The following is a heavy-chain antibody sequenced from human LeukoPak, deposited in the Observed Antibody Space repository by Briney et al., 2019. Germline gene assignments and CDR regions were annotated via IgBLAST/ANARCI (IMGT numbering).Heavy chain of an antibody. V-gene: IGHV4-59*01. CDR1: GGSISSYY. CDR3: ARAFWSGDIVVVPAASNWFDP. CDR2: IYYSGST. D-gene: IGHD2-2*01. J-gene: IGHJ5*02. Sequence: SETLSLTCTVSGGSISSYYWSWIRQPPGKGLEWIGYIYYSGSTNYNPSLKSRVTISVDTSKNQFSLKLSSVTAADTAVYYCARAFWSGDIVVVPAASNWFDPWGQGTLFTVSS.